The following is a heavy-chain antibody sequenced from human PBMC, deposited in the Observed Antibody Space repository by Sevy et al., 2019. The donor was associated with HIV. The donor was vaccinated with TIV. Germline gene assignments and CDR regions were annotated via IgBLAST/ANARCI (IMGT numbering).Heavy chain of an antibody. J-gene: IGHJ3*02. CDR3: ARRVVPAAISDAFDI. V-gene: IGHV3-74*03. D-gene: IGHD2-2*01. Sequence: GGSLRLSCAASGFTFSSYWMHWVRQAPGEGLVWVSRINRDGSSTTYADSVKGRLTISRDNAKNTLYLQMNSLRAEDTAVYYCARRVVPAAISDAFDIWGQGTMVTVSS. CDR2: INRDGSST. CDR1: GFTFSSYW.